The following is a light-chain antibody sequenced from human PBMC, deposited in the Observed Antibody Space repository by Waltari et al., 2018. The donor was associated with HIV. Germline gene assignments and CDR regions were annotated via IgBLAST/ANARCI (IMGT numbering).Light chain of an antibody. CDR2: NNN. V-gene: IGLV1-51*01. CDR1: HAY. CDR3: GTWDPRLSAGV. Sequence: QSVLTQPPSVSAAPGQKVTISCSGSHAYVSWYQHVTGAAPKLLIYNNNKRPSGIPDRFSGSKSGTSATLGITGLQTGDEAEYYCGTWDPRLSAGVFGGGTKLTVL. J-gene: IGLJ3*02.